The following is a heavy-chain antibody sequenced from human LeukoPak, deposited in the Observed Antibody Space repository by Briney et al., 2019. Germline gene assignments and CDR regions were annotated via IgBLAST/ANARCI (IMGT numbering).Heavy chain of an antibody. CDR2: ISYDGSNK. V-gene: IGHV3-30*03. Sequence: GGSLRLSCAASGFTFSSYGMHWVRQAPGKGLEWVAAISYDGSNKYYADSVKGRFTISRDNSKNTLYLQMNSLRAEDTAVYYCARGLMSSAVAGTDYWGQGTLVTVSS. CDR1: GFTFSSYG. J-gene: IGHJ4*02. D-gene: IGHD6-19*01. CDR3: ARGLMSSAVAGTDY.